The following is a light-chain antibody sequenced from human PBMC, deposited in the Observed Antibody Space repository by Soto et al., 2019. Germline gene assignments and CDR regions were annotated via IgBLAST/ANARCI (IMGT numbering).Light chain of an antibody. CDR1: QTVNSRN. CDR2: GAS. Sequence: EIVLTQSPGTLSLSPGERGTLSCRASQTVNSRNLAWYQRKPGQAPRLLIYGASNRAAGIPDRFSGSGSGTDFTIKISRVEAEDVGVYCSMQALKTRWTFGQGTKVEI. CDR3: MQALKTRWT. J-gene: IGKJ1*01. V-gene: IGKV3-20*01.